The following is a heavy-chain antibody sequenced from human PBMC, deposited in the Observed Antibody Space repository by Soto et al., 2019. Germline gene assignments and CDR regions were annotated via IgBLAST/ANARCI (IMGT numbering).Heavy chain of an antibody. CDR2: FDTQDGET. Sequence: ASVKVSCKVSGYTLTELSMHWVRQAPGTGLEWKGGFDTQDGETIYAQKVQGTVTMTEDTPKESACMDLRTLRSDGTAVYYCAAVGEIAAAGQNWFDTWGQGILVTVSS. J-gene: IGHJ5*02. V-gene: IGHV1-24*01. D-gene: IGHD6-13*01. CDR1: GYTLTELS. CDR3: AAVGEIAAAGQNWFDT.